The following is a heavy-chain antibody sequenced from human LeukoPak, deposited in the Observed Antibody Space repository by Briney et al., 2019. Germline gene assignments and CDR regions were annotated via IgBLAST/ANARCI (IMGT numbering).Heavy chain of an antibody. J-gene: IGHJ4*02. CDR3: ARYSGSYYGAYYFDY. Sequence: GESLKISCKGSGYSFTSYWIGWVRQMPGKGLEWMGIIYPGDSDTRYSPSFQGQVTISADKSISTAYLQWSSLKASDTAMYYCARYSGSYYGAYYFDYWGQGTLATVSS. CDR2: IYPGDSDT. D-gene: IGHD1-26*01. CDR1: GYSFTSYW. V-gene: IGHV5-51*01.